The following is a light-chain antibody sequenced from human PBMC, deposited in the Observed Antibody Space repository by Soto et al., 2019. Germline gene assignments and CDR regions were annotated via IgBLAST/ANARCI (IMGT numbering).Light chain of an antibody. J-gene: IGKJ4*01. CDR1: QSISSN. CDR2: GAS. V-gene: IGKV3-15*01. CDR3: LQYNNWPPLT. Sequence: EIVMTQSPATLSVSPGERATLSCRASQSISSNLAWYQQKAGQAPRLLIYGASTRATGIPARFSGSGSGTELTLTISSLQSEDFAVYYCLQYNNWPPLTFGGGTKVAIK.